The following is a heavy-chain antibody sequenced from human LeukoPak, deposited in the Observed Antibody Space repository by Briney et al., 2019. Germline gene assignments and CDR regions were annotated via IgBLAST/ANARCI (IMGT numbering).Heavy chain of an antibody. J-gene: IGHJ6*02. CDR2: IYYSGST. CDR3: AGGVYYYYGMDV. Sequence: SETLSLTCTVSGGSISSGGYYWSWIRQRPGKGLEWIGYIYYSGSTYYNPSLKSRVTISVDTSKNQFSLKLSSVTAADTAVYYCAGGVYYYYGMDVWGQGTTVTVSS. CDR1: GGSISSGGYY. V-gene: IGHV4-31*03.